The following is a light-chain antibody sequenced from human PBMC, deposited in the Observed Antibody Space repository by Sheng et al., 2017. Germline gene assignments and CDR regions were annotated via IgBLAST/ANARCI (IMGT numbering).Light chain of an antibody. J-gene: IGLJ3*02. CDR3: YSAADNNLWV. Sequence: SYELTQPSSVSVSPGQTARITCSGDLLAKKXARWFRQKPGQAPVLLIYKVSKRPSGIPGRFSGSSSGTTVTLTISGAQVEDEADYFCYSAADNNLWVFGGGTKLTVL. V-gene: IGLV3-27*01. CDR1: LLAKKX. CDR2: KVS.